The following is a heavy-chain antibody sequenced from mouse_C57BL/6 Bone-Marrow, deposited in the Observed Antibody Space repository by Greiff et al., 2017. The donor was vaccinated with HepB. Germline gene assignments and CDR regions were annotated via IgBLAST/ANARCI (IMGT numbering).Heavy chain of an antibody. Sequence: VQLQQSGAELVRPGASVKLSCTASGFNIKDDYMHWVKQRPEQGLEWIGWIDPENGDTEYASKFQGKATITADTSSNTAYLQLSSLTSEDTAVYYCTTFGYDDFDYWGQGTTLTVSS. CDR1: GFNIKDDY. CDR3: TTFGYDDFDY. CDR2: IDPENGDT. D-gene: IGHD2-2*01. J-gene: IGHJ2*01. V-gene: IGHV14-4*01.